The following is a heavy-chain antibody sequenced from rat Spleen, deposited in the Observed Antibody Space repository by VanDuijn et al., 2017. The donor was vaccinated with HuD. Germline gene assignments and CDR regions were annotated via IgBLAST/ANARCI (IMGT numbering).Heavy chain of an antibody. D-gene: IGHD1-4*01. CDR1: GFTFSNYD. V-gene: IGHV5-25*01. CDR2: ISPSGGSS. J-gene: IGHJ2*01. CDR3: ARETGYNSYFDY. Sequence: EVQLVESGGGLVQPGRSLKLSCAASGFTFSNYDMAWVRQAPTKGLEWVASISPSGGSSYYRDSVKGRFTISRDDAQSTLYLQMDSLRSEDTATYYCARETGYNSYFDYWGQGVMVTVSS.